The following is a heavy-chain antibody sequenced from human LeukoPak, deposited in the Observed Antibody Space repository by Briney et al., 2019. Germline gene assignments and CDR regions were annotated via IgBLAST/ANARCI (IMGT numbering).Heavy chain of an antibody. J-gene: IGHJ6*03. CDR3: ARGWSAWNYYYYMDV. CDR2: INHSGST. D-gene: IGHD1-1*01. CDR1: GGPFSGYY. Sequence: SETLSLTCAVYGGPFSGYYLSWIRQPPGKGLEWIGEINHSGSTNYNPSLKSRVTISVDTSKNQFSLKLSSVTAADMAVYYCARGWSAWNYYYYMDVWGKGTTVTVSS. V-gene: IGHV4-34*01.